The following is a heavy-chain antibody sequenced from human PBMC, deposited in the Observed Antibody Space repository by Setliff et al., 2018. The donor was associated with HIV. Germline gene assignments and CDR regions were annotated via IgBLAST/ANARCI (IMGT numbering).Heavy chain of an antibody. V-gene: IGHV4-4*07. D-gene: IGHD2-2*01. CDR2: IYTGGRT. J-gene: IGHJ4*02. CDR1: DDSISSNY. CDR3: ARDRMPMASWVPDK. Sequence: KTSETLSLTCTVSDDSISSNYWSWIRQSAGKGLEWVGRIYTGGRTNYNPSLTGRVTMSVDTSKNQFSLNLSSVTAADTAVYYCARDRMPMASWVPDKWGQGTLVTVSS.